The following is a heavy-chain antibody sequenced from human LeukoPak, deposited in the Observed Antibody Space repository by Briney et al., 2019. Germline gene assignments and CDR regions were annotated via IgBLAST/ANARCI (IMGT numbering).Heavy chain of an antibody. J-gene: IGHJ4*02. CDR2: IHHTGKN. D-gene: IGHD1-1*01. CDR3: AKWHERLLAFDS. CDR1: GDSITSFY. V-gene: IGHV4-59*01. Sequence: PSETLSLTCTVSGDSITSFYWNWVRQSPEEGLEWIGYIHHTGKNYYNPSLKSRITMSVDTSRSQFFLKLSSVTAADTAVYHCAKWHERLLAFDSWGQGVLVTVSS.